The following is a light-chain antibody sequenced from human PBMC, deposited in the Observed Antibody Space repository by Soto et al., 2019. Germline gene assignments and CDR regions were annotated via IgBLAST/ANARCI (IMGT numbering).Light chain of an antibody. CDR3: QQCSSYPWT. J-gene: IGKJ1*01. Sequence: DIQMTQSPSSLSASGGDAVTINCRANQSVSSWLAWYQQKPGQTPKLLIYDASTLETGFPSRFAGSEAETEFTITISGFQHADFETCYCQQCSSYPWTFGQG. V-gene: IGKV1-5*01. CDR2: DAS. CDR1: QSVSSW.